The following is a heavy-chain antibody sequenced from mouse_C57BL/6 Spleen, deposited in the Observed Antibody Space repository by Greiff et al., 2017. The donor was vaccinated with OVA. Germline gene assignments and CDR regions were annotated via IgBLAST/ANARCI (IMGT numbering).Heavy chain of an antibody. CDR2: ISYDGSN. Sequence: EVQLVESGPGLVKPSQSLSLTCSVTGYSITSGYYWNWIRQFPGNKLEWMGYISYDGSNNYNPSLKNRISLTRDTSKNQFFLKLNSVTTEDTATYYCARDGNYYDAMDYWGQGTSVTVSS. D-gene: IGHD2-1*01. CDR3: ARDGNYYDAMDY. V-gene: IGHV3-6*01. J-gene: IGHJ4*01. CDR1: GYSITSGYY.